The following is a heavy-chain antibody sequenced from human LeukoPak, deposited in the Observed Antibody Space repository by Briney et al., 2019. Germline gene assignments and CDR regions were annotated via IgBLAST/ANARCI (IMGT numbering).Heavy chain of an antibody. J-gene: IGHJ6*02. CDR1: GFTFSSYD. V-gene: IGHV3-13*01. D-gene: IGHD2-2*01. Sequence: QSGGSLRLSCAASGFTFSSYDMHWVRHATGKGLEWVSAIGTAGDTYYPGSVKGRFTISRENAKNSLYLQMNSLRAGDTAVYYCAGCASCDYYGMDVWGQGTTVTVSS. CDR3: AGCASCDYYGMDV. CDR2: IGTAGDT.